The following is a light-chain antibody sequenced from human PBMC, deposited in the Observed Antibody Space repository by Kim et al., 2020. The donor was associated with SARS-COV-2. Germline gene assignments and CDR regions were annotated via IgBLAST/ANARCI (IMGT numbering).Light chain of an antibody. CDR2: GKN. J-gene: IGLJ2*01. CDR1: SLRSYY. CDR3: NSRDSNDNVV. Sequence: SSELTQDPAVSVALGQTVRITCQGDSLRSYYATWYQQKPGQAPIVVIYGKNNRPSGIPDRFSASSSGNTASLTITGTQAGDEADYYCNSRDSNDNVVFGG. V-gene: IGLV3-19*01.